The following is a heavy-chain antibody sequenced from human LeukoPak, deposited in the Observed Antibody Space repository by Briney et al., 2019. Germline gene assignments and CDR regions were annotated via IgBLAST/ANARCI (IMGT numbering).Heavy chain of an antibody. CDR2: ISGSGGST. J-gene: IGHJ5*02. CDR1: GFTFSSYA. D-gene: IGHD3-9*01. V-gene: IGHV3-23*01. CDR3: AKDPLLRYFDWSINWFDP. Sequence: PGGSLRLSCAASGFTFSSYAMSWVRQAPGKGLEWVSAISGSGGSTYYADSVKGRFTISRDNSKNTLYLQMNSLRAEDTAVYYCAKDPLLRYFDWSINWFDPWGQGTLVTVSS.